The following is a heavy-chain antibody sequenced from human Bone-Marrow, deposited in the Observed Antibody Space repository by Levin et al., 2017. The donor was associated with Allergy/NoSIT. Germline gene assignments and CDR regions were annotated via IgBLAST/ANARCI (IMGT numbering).Heavy chain of an antibody. D-gene: IGHD4-17*01. V-gene: IGHV3-23*01. Sequence: GESLKISCAASGFTFSSYAMSWVRQTPGKGLEWVSAISGRGRSTYYADSVKGRFTISRDNSKNTLYLQMNSLRADDTAVYYCAKDYDDYDELRAFDIWGQGTVVTVSS. J-gene: IGHJ3*02. CDR1: GFTFSSYA. CDR2: ISGRGRST. CDR3: AKDYDDYDELRAFDI.